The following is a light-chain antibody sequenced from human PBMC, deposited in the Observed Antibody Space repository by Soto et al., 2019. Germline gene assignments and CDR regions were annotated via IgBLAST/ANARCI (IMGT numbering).Light chain of an antibody. Sequence: QSVLTQPASVSGSPGQSITISRTGTSSDVGGYNYVSWYQHHPGKAPKLMIYDVSNRPSGVSNRFSGSKSGNTASLTISGLQAEDEADYYCSSYTSSSTYVFGTGTEVTVL. V-gene: IGLV2-14*03. CDR3: SSYTSSSTYV. CDR1: SSDVGGYNY. CDR2: DVS. J-gene: IGLJ1*01.